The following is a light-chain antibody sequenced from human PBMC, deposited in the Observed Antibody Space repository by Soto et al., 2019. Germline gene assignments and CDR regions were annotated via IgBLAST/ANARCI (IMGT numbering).Light chain of an antibody. V-gene: IGKV3-20*01. CDR2: GAS. CDR3: QHSGDFRWT. Sequence: EIVLTQSPGTLALSPGDRATLSCRANQSVNKAYLVWYQVKPGQAPRRLIYGASSRATGIPDRFSGRGFGTDFTLTISRLEPEDFAVYYCQHSGDFRWTFGLGTKVDIK. CDR1: QSVNKAY. J-gene: IGKJ1*01.